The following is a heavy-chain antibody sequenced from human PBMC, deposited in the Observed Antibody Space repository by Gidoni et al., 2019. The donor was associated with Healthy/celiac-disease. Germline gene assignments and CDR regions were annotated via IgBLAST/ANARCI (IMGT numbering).Heavy chain of an antibody. CDR2: IYYSGST. J-gene: IGHJ3*02. Sequence: QLQLQASGPGLVKPSETLSLTCTVSGGSISSSSYYWGWIRQPPGKGLEWIGSIYYSGSTYYNPSLKSRVTISVDTSKNQFSLKLSSVTAADTAVYYCARHPDYYDDAFDIWGQGTMVTVSS. CDR1: GGSISSSSYY. D-gene: IGHD3-22*01. V-gene: IGHV4-39*01. CDR3: ARHPDYYDDAFDI.